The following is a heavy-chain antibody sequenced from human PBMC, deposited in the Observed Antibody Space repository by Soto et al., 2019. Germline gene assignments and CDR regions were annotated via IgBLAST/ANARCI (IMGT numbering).Heavy chain of an antibody. V-gene: IGHV1-58*01. Sequence: ASVKVSCKASGFTFTSSAVQWLRQARGQRLEWIGWIVVGSGNTNYAQKFQERVTITRDMSTSTAYMELSSLRSEDTAVYYCAAIMGFLEWFPDAFDIWGQGTMVTVSS. CDR3: AAIMGFLEWFPDAFDI. CDR2: IVVGSGNT. D-gene: IGHD3-3*01. CDR1: GFTFTSSA. J-gene: IGHJ3*02.